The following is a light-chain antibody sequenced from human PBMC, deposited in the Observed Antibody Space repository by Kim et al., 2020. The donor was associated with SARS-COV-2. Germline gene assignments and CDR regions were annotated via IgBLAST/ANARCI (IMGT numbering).Light chain of an antibody. CDR1: NIGDYR. CDR3: QVLHTGRDRVV. CDR2: YDT. V-gene: IGLV3-21*01. J-gene: IGLJ2*01. Sequence: SYELTQPASVSVAPGQTARITCGGDNIGDYRVHWYQQKPGQAPLLVIYYDTDRPSGFPERFSGSNSGTTVTLTISSVEAGDEADYYCQVLHTGRDRVVFGGGTRLTVL.